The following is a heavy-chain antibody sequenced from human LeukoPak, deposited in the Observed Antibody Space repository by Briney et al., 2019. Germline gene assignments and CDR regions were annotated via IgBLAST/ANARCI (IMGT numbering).Heavy chain of an antibody. J-gene: IGHJ4*02. CDR2: ISSSSSYI. Sequence: GGSLRLSCAASGFTVSSNYMSWVRQAPGKGLEWASSISSSSSYIYYADSVKGRFTISRDNGKKSLYLQMNSLRAEDTAVYYCSRGQGCAYWGQGTLVTVSS. V-gene: IGHV3-21*01. CDR1: GFTVSSNY. D-gene: IGHD2-8*01. CDR3: SRGQGCAY.